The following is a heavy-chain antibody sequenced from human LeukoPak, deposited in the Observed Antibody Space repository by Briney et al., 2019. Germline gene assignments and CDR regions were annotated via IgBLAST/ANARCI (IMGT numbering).Heavy chain of an antibody. CDR3: ATSYDILIGYFGS. D-gene: IGHD3-9*01. CDR1: GFTFDDYA. J-gene: IGHJ4*02. CDR2: ISWNSGSI. Sequence: GRSLRLSCAASGFTFDDYAMHRVRQAPGKGLEWVSGISWNSGSIGYADSVKGRFTISRDIAKNSLYVQMNSLRAEDTAVYYCATSYDILIGYFGSWGQGTLVTVSS. V-gene: IGHV3-9*01.